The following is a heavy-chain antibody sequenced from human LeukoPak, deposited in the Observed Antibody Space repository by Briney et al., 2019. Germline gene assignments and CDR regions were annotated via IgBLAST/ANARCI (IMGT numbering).Heavy chain of an antibody. CDR2: TNYVSQLYN. V-gene: IGHV6-1*01. CDR3: GRDKRGSAASGLLVY. J-gene: IGHJ4*02. Sequence: QTLLRTCPISGDSASIHSAAWNWITQSPSRGLKGRGRTNYVSQLYNDYAVSVKRRLTITTDPSKKQFSLQLNSVAPEDTAVYYCGRDKRGSAASGLLVYWGRGTLVSVSS. CDR1: GDSASIHSAA. D-gene: IGHD2-15*01.